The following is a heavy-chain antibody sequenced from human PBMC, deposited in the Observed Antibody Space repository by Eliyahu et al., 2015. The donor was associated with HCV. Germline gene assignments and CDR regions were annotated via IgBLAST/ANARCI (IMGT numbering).Heavy chain of an antibody. D-gene: IGHD3-22*01. V-gene: IGHV4-34*01. CDR2: INHSGST. CDR1: GGSFSGYY. CDR3: ARGPGYYYDSSGYYYPRFDP. Sequence: QVQLQQWGAGLLKPSETLSLTCAVYGGSFSGYYWSWIRQPPGKGLEWIGEINHSGSTNYNPSLKSRVTISVDTSKNQFSLKLSAVTAADTAVYYCARGPGYYYDSSGYYYPRFDPWGQGTLVTVSS. J-gene: IGHJ5*02.